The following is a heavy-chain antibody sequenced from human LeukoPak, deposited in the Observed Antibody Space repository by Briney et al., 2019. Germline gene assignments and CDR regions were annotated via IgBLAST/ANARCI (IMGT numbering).Heavy chain of an antibody. D-gene: IGHD3-22*01. CDR2: IYYSGST. J-gene: IGHJ4*02. CDR3: ARGRTYYYDSSGYYYVDY. V-gene: IGHV4-59*01. CDR1: GGSISSYY. Sequence: SETLSLTCTVSGGSISSYYWSWIRQPPGNGLEWIGYIYYSGSTNYNPSLKSRVTISVDTSKNQFSLKLSSVTAADTAVYYCARGRTYYYDSSGYYYVDYWGQGTLVTVSS.